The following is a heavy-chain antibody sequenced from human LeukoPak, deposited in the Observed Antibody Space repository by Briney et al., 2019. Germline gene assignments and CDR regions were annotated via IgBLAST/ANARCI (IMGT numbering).Heavy chain of an antibody. CDR2: ISGSGGNT. Sequence: PGRSLRLSCEASGFTFSNFAMSWVRQAPGKGPEWVSDISGSGGNTKYADSVKGRFTISRDNSKNTLYLKMNSLSVGDTAVYFCAKAVKWRITTRPPYFDYWGQGTLVTVSS. CDR1: GFTFSNFA. J-gene: IGHJ4*02. V-gene: IGHV3-23*01. D-gene: IGHD1-1*01. CDR3: AKAVKWRITTRPPYFDY.